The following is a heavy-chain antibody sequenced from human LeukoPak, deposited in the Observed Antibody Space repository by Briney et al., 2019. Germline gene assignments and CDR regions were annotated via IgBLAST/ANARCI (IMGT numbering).Heavy chain of an antibody. D-gene: IGHD1-26*01. J-gene: IGHJ4*02. V-gene: IGHV3-23*01. CDR1: GFTFNNYA. CDR2: ITGSGGYA. Sequence: PGGSLRLSCAASGFTFNNYAMTWVRQAPEKGLEWVSSITGSGGYANYADSVKGRFTISRDNSKNTLYLQMNSLRVDDTAVYYCAKGEVNFDYWGQGTLVTVSS. CDR3: AKGEVNFDY.